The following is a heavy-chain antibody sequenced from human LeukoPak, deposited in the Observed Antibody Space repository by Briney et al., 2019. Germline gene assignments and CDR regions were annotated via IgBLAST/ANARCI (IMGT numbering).Heavy chain of an antibody. CDR1: GFDFSSYA. Sequence: PGGSLRLSCAASGFDFSSYAMSWVRQPPGKGLEWVLVISRRDGYTYYADSVKGRFTISRDNSKNTLYLQMNSLRAEDTAVYYCANDYRSGSFHDFWGQGTLVTVSS. CDR2: ISRRDGYT. V-gene: IGHV3-23*01. J-gene: IGHJ4*02. CDR3: ANDYRSGSFHDF. D-gene: IGHD3-10*01.